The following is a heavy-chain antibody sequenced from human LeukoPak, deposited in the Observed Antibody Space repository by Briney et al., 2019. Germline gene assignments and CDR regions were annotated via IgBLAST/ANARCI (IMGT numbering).Heavy chain of an antibody. V-gene: IGHV3-7*01. Sequence: PGGSLRLSCAASGFTFSSYWMNWVRQAPGKGLEWVANIKEDGSEKYYVDSVKGRFTISRDNVKNSLYLQMNSLRAEDTAVYYCARDLGWLQFDYWGQGTLVTVSS. CDR3: ARDLGWLQFDY. CDR1: GFTFSSYW. J-gene: IGHJ4*02. D-gene: IGHD5-24*01. CDR2: IKEDGSEK.